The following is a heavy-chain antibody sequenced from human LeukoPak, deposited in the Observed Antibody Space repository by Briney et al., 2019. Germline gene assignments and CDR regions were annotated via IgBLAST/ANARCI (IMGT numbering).Heavy chain of an antibody. CDR3: AKPYGSGSYYNLPFDY. J-gene: IGHJ4*02. V-gene: IGHV3-30*18. CDR2: ISYDGSNK. CDR1: GFTFSSYG. D-gene: IGHD3-10*01. Sequence: PGGSLRLSCAASGFTFSSYGMHWVRQAPGKGLEWVAFISYDGSNKYYADYVKGRFTISRDNSKNTLYLQMNSLRAEDRAVYYCAKPYGSGSYYNLPFDYWGQGALVTVSS.